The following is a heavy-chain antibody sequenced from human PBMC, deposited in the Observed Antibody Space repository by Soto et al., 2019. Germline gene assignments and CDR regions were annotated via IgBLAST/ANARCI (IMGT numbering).Heavy chain of an antibody. D-gene: IGHD2-15*01. CDR3: ASMGCSGGSCYSHHYYGLVV. J-gene: IGHJ6*02. CDR1: GYSFTSYL. Sequence: GESLKISCKGSGYSFTSYLIGCVRQMPGKGLEWMVLIYPGDSDTRYSPSFQGQVTISADKSISTAYLQWSSLKASDTAMYYCASMGCSGGSCYSHHYYGLVVSGQGTTVTVSS. V-gene: IGHV5-51*01. CDR2: IYPGDSDT.